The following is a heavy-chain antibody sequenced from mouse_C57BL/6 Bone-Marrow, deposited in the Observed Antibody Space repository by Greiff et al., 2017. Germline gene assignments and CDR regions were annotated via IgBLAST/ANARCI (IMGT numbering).Heavy chain of an antibody. CDR2: IDPSDSYT. D-gene: IGHD2-3*01. CDR3: ARSKGWLLQFAY. V-gene: IGHV1-69*01. CDR1: GYTFTSYW. Sequence: QVQLQQSGAELVMPGASVKLSCKASGYTFTSYWMHWVKQRPGQGLEWIGEIDPSDSYTNYNQKFKGKSTLTVDKSSSTAYMQLSSLTSEDSAVYYCARSKGWLLQFAYWGQGTLVTVSA. J-gene: IGHJ3*01.